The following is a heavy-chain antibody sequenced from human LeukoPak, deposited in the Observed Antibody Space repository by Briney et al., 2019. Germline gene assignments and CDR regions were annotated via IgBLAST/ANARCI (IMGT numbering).Heavy chain of an antibody. CDR2: IYYSGST. CDR3: ARRVIVATIDY. J-gene: IGHJ4*02. CDR1: GGSISSSSYY. Sequence: SETLSLTCTVSGGSISSSSYYWAWIRQLPGKGLEWIGSIYYSGSTYYNPSLKSRVTISADTSKNQFSLKLSSVTAADTAVYFCARRVIVATIDYWGQGTLVTVSS. D-gene: IGHD5-12*01. V-gene: IGHV4-39*01.